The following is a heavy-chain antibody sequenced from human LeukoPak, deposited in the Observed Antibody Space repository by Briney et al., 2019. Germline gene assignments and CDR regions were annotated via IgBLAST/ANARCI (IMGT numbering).Heavy chain of an antibody. CDR1: GYTLTELS. CDR2: FDPEDGET. Sequence: GASVKVSCKVSGYTLTELSMHWVRQAPGKGLEWMGGFDPEDGETIYAQKFQGRVTMTRDTSIATAYMELSRLRSDDTAVYYCARDQGEMATIPDYWGQGTLVTVSS. D-gene: IGHD5-24*01. CDR3: ARDQGEMATIPDY. V-gene: IGHV1-24*01. J-gene: IGHJ4*02.